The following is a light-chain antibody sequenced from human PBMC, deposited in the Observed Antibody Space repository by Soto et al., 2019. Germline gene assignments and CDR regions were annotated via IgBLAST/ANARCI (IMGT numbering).Light chain of an antibody. J-gene: IGLJ2*01. Sequence: QLVLTQPPSASGTPGQRVSLSWSGSASNVGSTYVFWYQQVPGTAPTLLIYKNNQRPSGVSDRFSGSKSGTSASLAISGLRVDDEADYYCASWDNDLNGPIFGGGTNVTVL. V-gene: IGLV1-47*01. CDR2: KNN. CDR1: ASNVGSTY. CDR3: ASWDNDLNGPI.